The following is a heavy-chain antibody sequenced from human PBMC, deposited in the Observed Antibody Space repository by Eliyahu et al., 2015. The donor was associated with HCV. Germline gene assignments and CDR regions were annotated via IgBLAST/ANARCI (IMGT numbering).Heavy chain of an antibody. CDR2: ISNDGNNK. Sequence: QVQLVESGGGXVQPGXSLRLSCXASXLPFXSYAMHWVRQAPGKGXERVAVISNDGNNKYYADSVKGRFTISRDNSKNTLYLQMNSLRTEDTAVYYCARIPIYYAFWSGYYDYWGQGTLVTVSS. CDR3: ARIPIYYAFWSGYYDY. V-gene: IGHV3-30*04. D-gene: IGHD3-3*01. CDR1: XLPFXSYA. J-gene: IGHJ4*02.